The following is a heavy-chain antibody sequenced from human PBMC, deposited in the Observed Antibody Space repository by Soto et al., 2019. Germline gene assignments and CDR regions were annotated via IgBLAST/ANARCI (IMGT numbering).Heavy chain of an antibody. CDR3: ARAHSLAVAGYWFDP. J-gene: IGHJ5*02. V-gene: IGHV5-51*01. D-gene: IGHD6-19*01. Sequence: GESLKISCKGSGYSFTSYWIGWVRQMPGKGLYWMGIIYPGDSDTRYSPSFQGQVTISADKSISTAYLQWSSLKASDTAMYYCARAHSLAVAGYWFDPWGQGTLVTVSS. CDR1: GYSFTSYW. CDR2: IYPGDSDT.